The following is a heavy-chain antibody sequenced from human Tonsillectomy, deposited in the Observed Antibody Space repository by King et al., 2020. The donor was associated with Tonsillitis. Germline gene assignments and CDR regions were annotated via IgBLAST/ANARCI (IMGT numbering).Heavy chain of an antibody. Sequence: QLVQSGAEVKKPGASVKVSCKASGYTFTSYYMHWVRQAPGQGLEWMGIINPSGGSTSYAQKFQGRVTMTRDTSTSTVYMELSSLRSEDTAVYYCARVLGYSYGYYYYGMDVWGQGTTVTVSS. J-gene: IGHJ6*02. CDR1: GYTFTSYY. CDR3: ARVLGYSYGYYYYGMDV. D-gene: IGHD5-18*01. CDR2: INPSGGST. V-gene: IGHV1-46*01.